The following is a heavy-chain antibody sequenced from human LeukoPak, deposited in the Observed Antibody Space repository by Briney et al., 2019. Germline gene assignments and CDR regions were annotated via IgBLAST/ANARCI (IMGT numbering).Heavy chain of an antibody. J-gene: IGHJ4*02. V-gene: IGHV3-21*01. Sequence: PGGSLRLSCAASGFTFDDYAMHWVRQAPGKGLEWVSFISSSSSYIYYADSLKGRFTISRDNAKNSLYLQMNSLRAEDTAVYYCARAPGYRSFLDHWGQGTLVTVSS. D-gene: IGHD6-13*01. CDR2: ISSSSSYI. CDR1: GFTFDDYA. CDR3: ARAPGYRSFLDH.